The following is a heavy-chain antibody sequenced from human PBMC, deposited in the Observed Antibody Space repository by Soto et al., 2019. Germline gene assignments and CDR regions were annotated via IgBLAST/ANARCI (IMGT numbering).Heavy chain of an antibody. CDR3: ATEEGYYDILTGYYFSGY. V-gene: IGHV3-7*01. CDR2: IKQDGSEK. Sequence: EVQLVESGGGLVQPGGSLRLSCAASGFTFSSYWMSWVRQAPGNGLEWVANIKQDGSEKYYVDSVKGRFTISRDNAKNSLYLQMNSLRAEDTAVYYCATEEGYYDILTGYYFSGYWGQGTLVTVSS. CDR1: GFTFSSYW. D-gene: IGHD3-9*01. J-gene: IGHJ4*02.